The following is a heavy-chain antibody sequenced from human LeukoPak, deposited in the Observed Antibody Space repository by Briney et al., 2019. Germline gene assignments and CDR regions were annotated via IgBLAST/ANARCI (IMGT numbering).Heavy chain of an antibody. V-gene: IGHV3-48*03. CDR3: ARGAYTAAGSHPSYYYYYGMDV. D-gene: IGHD6-13*01. J-gene: IGHJ6*02. CDR2: IGSSGSTI. Sequence: GGSLRLSCAASGFTFSSYEMNWVRQAPGKGLEWVSYIGSSGSTIYYADSVKGRFTISRDNAKNSLYLQMNSLRAEDTAVYYCARGAYTAAGSHPSYYYYYGMDVWGQGTTVTVSS. CDR1: GFTFSSYE.